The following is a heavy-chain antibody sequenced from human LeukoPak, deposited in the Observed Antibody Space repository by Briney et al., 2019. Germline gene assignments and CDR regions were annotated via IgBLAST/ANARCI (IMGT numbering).Heavy chain of an antibody. CDR1: GFTFSSYS. J-gene: IGHJ6*02. D-gene: IGHD3-3*01. Sequence: GGSLRLSCVASGFTFSSYSMKWVRQAPGKGLEWVSSISSSSSYIDYADSVKGRFTISRDNAKNSLYLQMKSLRDEDTAVFYCGRDRVFGRGYDGFDVRDVGGQGPRVPFPS. V-gene: IGHV3-21*01. CDR3: GRDRVFGRGYDGFDVRDV. CDR2: ISSSSSYI.